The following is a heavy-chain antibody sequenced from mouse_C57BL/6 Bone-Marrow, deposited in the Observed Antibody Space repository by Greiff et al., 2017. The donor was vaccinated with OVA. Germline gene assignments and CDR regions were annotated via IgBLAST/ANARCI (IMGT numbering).Heavy chain of an antibody. CDR3: ARKDGYWYFDV. V-gene: IGHV1-19*01. J-gene: IGHJ1*03. Sequence: EVQGVESGPVLVKPGASVKMSCKASGYTFTDYYMNWVKQSHGKSLEWIGVINPYNGGTSYNQKFKGKATLTVDKSSSTAYMELNSLTSEDSAVYYCARKDGYWYFDVWGTGTTVTVSS. CDR1: GYTFTDYY. D-gene: IGHD2-3*01. CDR2: INPYNGGT.